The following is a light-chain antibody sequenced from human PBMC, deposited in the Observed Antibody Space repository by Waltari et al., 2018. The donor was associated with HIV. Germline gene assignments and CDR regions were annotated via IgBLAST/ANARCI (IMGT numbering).Light chain of an antibody. V-gene: IGKV3-20*01. Sequence: EIVLTQSPGTLSLSPGERVSLSCRASQSIFSNYLAWYQQKPGQAPRLLIYDASSRATDIPDRFSGSGSGTDFTLTISGLEPEDFAVYFCQQYGTSPLTFGGGTKVEMK. CDR2: DAS. CDR1: QSIFSNY. CDR3: QQYGTSPLT. J-gene: IGKJ4*01.